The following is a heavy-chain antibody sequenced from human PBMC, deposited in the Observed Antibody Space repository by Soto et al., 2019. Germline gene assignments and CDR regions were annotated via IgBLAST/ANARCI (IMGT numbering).Heavy chain of an antibody. CDR1: GFTFSSFS. J-gene: IGHJ4*02. V-gene: IGHV3-33*01. CDR2: IWFDGSNQ. Sequence: QVQLVESGGGVVQPERSLRLSCATSGFTFSSFSMHWVRQATGKGMEWVAVIWFDGSNQYYADSVKGRFTTSRDNSKNTLYLQMNSLRAEDTAVYYCARGLSSDYWGQGTMVTVSS. CDR3: ARGLSSDY.